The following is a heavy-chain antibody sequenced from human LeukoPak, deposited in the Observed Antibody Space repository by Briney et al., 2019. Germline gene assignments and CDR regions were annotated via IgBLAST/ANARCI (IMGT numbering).Heavy chain of an antibody. D-gene: IGHD3-10*01. CDR2: IWYDGSNK. V-gene: IGHV3-33*01. J-gene: IGHJ4*02. Sequence: PGRSLRLSCAASGFTFSSYGMHWVRQAPGKGLEWVAVIWYDGSNKYYADSVKGRFTISRDNSKNTLYLQMNSLRAEDTAVYYCARGRGILWFGELFEGALDYWGQGTLVTVSS. CDR1: GFTFSSYG. CDR3: ARGRGILWFGELFEGALDY.